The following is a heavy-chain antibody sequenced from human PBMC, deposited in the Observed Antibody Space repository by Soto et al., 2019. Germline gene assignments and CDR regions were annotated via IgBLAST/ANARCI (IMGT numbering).Heavy chain of an antibody. Sequence: GGSLRLSCAGSGFIFSNSAFHWVRQAPGKGLEWLALISYDGNNKYYADSVKGRFTISRDNSKNTLYLQMHSLRADDTAVYYCAREVASYDRSGFFDYWGQGALVTVSS. J-gene: IGHJ4*02. CDR3: AREVASYDRSGFFDY. CDR1: GFIFSNSA. CDR2: ISYDGNNK. D-gene: IGHD3-22*01. V-gene: IGHV3-30-3*01.